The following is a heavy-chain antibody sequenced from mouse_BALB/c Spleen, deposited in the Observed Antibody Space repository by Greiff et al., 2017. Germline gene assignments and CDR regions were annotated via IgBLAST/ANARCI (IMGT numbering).Heavy chain of an antibody. D-gene: IGHD4-1*01. CDR2: ISSGGSYT. CDR3: ARDRTGFMDY. J-gene: IGHJ4*01. V-gene: IGHV5-9-4*01. Sequence: VQLKESGGGLVKPGGSLKLSCAASGFTFSSYAMSWVRQSPEKRLEWVAEISSGGSYTYYPDTVTGRFTISRDNAKNTLYLEMSSLRSEDTAMYYCARDRTGFMDYWGQGTSVTVSS. CDR1: GFTFSSYA.